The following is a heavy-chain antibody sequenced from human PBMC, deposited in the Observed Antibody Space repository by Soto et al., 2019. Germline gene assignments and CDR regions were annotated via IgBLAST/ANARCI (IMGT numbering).Heavy chain of an antibody. CDR1: GFTFSSYA. J-gene: IGHJ4*02. Sequence: QVQLVESGGDVVQPGRSLRLSCAASGFTFSSYAMHWVRQAPGKGLEWVAVIAYAGSSNVYADSVKGRLTVYRDNSTNTPYLQLNSLRPEDTAVYDCARGRSTYCGGDCCPHDYWGQGTLVTVSS. CDR3: ARGRSTYCGGDCCPHDY. V-gene: IGHV3-30-3*01. CDR2: IAYAGSSN. D-gene: IGHD2-21*02.